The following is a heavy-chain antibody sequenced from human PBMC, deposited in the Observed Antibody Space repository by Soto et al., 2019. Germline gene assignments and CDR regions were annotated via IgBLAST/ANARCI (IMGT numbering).Heavy chain of an antibody. V-gene: IGHV3-13*05. CDR3: ARTDRDFYGLDV. Sequence: EVQLVESGGGLVQPGGSLRLSCEASGFTFRNYDMHWVRQGTGKGLAWVSGISAAGDPDYADSVEGRFTISRENAQNSFFLQMNSPRAGATAGYYCARTDRDFYGLDVWGQGTTVIVSS. CDR1: GFTFRNYD. CDR2: ISAAGDP. J-gene: IGHJ6*02.